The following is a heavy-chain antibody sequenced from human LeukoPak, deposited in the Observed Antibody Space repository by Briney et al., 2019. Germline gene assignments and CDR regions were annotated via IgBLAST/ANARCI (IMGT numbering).Heavy chain of an antibody. CDR2: ISGDGGST. J-gene: IGHJ5*02. Sequence: GGSLRLSCAASGFTFDDYAMHWVRQAPGKGLEWVSLISGDGGSTYYADSVKGRFTISRDNSKNSLYLQMNSLRTEDTALYYCAENGYNFHRIQYNWFDPWGQGTLVTVSS. V-gene: IGHV3-43*02. CDR3: AENGYNFHRIQYNWFDP. CDR1: GFTFDDYA. D-gene: IGHD5-24*01.